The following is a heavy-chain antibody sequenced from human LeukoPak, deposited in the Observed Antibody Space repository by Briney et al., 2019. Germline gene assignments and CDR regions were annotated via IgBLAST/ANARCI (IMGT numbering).Heavy chain of an antibody. J-gene: IGHJ5*02. V-gene: IGHV4-30-4*07. CDR2: IYYSGST. D-gene: IGHD2-8*01. CDR1: GGSISSGGYS. Sequence: SETLSLTCAVSGGSISSGGYSWSWIRQPPGKGLEWIGYIYYSGSTYYNPSLKSRVTISVDTSKNQFSLKLSSVTAADTAVYYCAREGYCTNGVCGWFDPWGQGTLVTVSS. CDR3: AREGYCTNGVCGWFDP.